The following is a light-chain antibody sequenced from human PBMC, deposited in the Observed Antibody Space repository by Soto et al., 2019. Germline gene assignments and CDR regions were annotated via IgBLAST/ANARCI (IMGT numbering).Light chain of an antibody. CDR1: QSVSSY. CDR2: DAS. Sequence: EIVLTQSQATLSLSPGERATLSCRASQSVSSYLAWYQQKPGQAPRLLIYDASNRATGIPARFSGSGSGTDFTLTISSLEPEDFAVYYCQQRSKWPITFGQGTRLEIK. V-gene: IGKV3-11*01. J-gene: IGKJ5*01. CDR3: QQRSKWPIT.